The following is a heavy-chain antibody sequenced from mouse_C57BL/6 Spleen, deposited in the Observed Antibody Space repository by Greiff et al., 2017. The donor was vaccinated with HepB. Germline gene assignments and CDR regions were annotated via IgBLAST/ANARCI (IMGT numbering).Heavy chain of an antibody. Sequence: QVQLQQPGAELVRPGSSVKLSCKASGYTFTSYWMDWVKQRPGQGLEWIGNIYPSDSETHYNQKFKDKATLTVDKSSSTAYMQLSSLTSEDSAVYYCARQKLGRNYFDYWGQGTTLTVSS. CDR2: IYPSDSET. J-gene: IGHJ2*01. V-gene: IGHV1-61*01. CDR3: ARQKLGRNYFDY. CDR1: GYTFTSYW. D-gene: IGHD4-1*01.